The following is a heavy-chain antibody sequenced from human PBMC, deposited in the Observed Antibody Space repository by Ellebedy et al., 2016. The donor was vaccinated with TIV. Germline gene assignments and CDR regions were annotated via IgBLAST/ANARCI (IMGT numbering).Heavy chain of an antibody. V-gene: IGHV3-48*04. CDR3: AREGTTVTTYSVDV. J-gene: IGHJ6*02. Sequence: GESLKISCAASGFTFSSYSMNWVRQAPGKGLEWISYTSSTSSRIYYADSVKGRFTVSGDNDKNSLCLKMNSLRAEDTAVYYCAREGTTVTTYSVDVWGQGTTVTVSS. CDR1: GFTFSSYS. D-gene: IGHD4-17*01. CDR2: TSSTSSRI.